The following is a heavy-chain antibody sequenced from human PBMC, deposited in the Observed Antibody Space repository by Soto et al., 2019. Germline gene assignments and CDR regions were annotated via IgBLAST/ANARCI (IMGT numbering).Heavy chain of an antibody. D-gene: IGHD6-19*01. CDR2: IYYSGST. Sequence: SETLSLTCSVSGGSINSSSYFWGWVRQPPGKGLEWIGSIYYSGSTYYNPSLRSRVTISVDTSKNQFSLKLSSVTAADTAVFYCARHYSSGSRTWFEPWGQGTLVTVYS. CDR3: ARHYSSGSRTWFEP. CDR1: GGSINSSSYF. V-gene: IGHV4-39*01. J-gene: IGHJ5*02.